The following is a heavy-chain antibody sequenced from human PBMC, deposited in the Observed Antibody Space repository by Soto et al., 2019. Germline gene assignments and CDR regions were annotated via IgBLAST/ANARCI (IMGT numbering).Heavy chain of an antibody. CDR2: INHSGNT. Sequence: NPSETLSLTCTVSSGSISSYYWSWIRQPPGKGLEWIGEINHSGNTNYNPSLKSRLTISGDTSKNQFSLKLSSVTAADAAVYYCARIRGYSYGYNYYYVMDVWGQGTTVTVSS. CDR3: ARIRGYSYGYNYYYVMDV. D-gene: IGHD5-18*01. V-gene: IGHV4-34*01. CDR1: SGSISSYY. J-gene: IGHJ6*02.